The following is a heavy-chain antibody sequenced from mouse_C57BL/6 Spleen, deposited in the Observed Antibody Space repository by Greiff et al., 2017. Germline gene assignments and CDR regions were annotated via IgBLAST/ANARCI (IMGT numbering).Heavy chain of an antibody. Sequence: QVQLKQPGAELVRPGSSVKLSCKASGYTFTSYWMHWVKQRPIQGLEWIGNIDPSDSETHYNQKFKDKATLTVDKSSSTAYMQLSSLTSEDSAVYYWARAPGYGSSYGYFDVWGTGTTVTVSS. J-gene: IGHJ1*03. V-gene: IGHV1-52*01. D-gene: IGHD1-1*01. CDR3: ARAPGYGSSYGYFDV. CDR1: GYTFTSYW. CDR2: IDPSDSET.